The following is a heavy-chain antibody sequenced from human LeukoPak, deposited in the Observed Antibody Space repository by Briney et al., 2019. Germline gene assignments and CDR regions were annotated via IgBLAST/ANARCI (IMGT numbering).Heavy chain of an antibody. CDR1: GYTFTSYA. V-gene: IGHV7-4-1*02. J-gene: IGHJ4*02. D-gene: IGHD3-9*01. CDR2: INTNTGNP. Sequence: ASVKVSCKASGYTFTSYAMNWVRQAPGQGLEWMGWINTNTGNPTYAQGFTGRLVFSLHTPGSAAYLQISKQKAEHTAVYYFSRVPLYYDILAGYYIPGEIDYWGQGSLVTV. CDR3: SRVPLYYDILAGYYIPGEIDY.